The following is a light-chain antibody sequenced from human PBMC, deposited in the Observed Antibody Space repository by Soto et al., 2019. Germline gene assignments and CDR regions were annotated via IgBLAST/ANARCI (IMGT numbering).Light chain of an antibody. CDR1: QSISTL. J-gene: IGKJ1*01. Sequence: DIPMTQSPSTLSASVGDTVAITCRASQSISTLLAWYQQKPGKAPNLLIYKASSLESGVPPRFSGSGSGTEFTLTISSLQPDDFATYYCQHYYSYPWTFGQGTKVEIK. CDR3: QHYYSYPWT. V-gene: IGKV1-5*03. CDR2: KAS.